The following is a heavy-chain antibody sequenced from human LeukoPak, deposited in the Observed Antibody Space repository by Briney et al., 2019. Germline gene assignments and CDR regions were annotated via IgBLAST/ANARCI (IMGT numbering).Heavy chain of an antibody. CDR1: VYTFTIYA. Sequence: ASVKVSFKASVYTFTIYAMNWVRQAPGQGLEWMGWINTNTGNPTYAQGFTGRFVFSLDTSVSTAYLQISSLKAEDTAVYYCAREGFYYGDPAGMDVWGQGTTVTVSS. J-gene: IGHJ6*02. CDR3: AREGFYYGDPAGMDV. V-gene: IGHV7-4-1*02. CDR2: INTNTGNP. D-gene: IGHD4-17*01.